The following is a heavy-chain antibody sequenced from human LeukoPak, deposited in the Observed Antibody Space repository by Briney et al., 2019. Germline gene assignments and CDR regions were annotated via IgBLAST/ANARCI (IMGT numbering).Heavy chain of an antibody. V-gene: IGHV3-23*01. J-gene: IGHJ1*01. CDR3: ATITSMRVVLIS. CDR1: GFTFSSFD. CDR2: ISVSATNT. Sequence: GGSLRLSCAAPGFTFSSFDMTWVRQAPGKGLEWVSTISVSATNTYYADSVKGRFTISRDNSKNTLYLQMNSLRADDTAVYYCATITSMRVVLISWGQGTLVTVSS. D-gene: IGHD3-22*01.